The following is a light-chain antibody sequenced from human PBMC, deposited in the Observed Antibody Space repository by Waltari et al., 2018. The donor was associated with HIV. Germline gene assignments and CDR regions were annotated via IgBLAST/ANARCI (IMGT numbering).Light chain of an antibody. CDR3: QQYNSFPLT. J-gene: IGKJ4*01. V-gene: IGKV1-5*03. CDR2: KAS. CDR1: QSVSNW. Sequence: DVQMTQSPSTLSASVGDRVTITCRPSQSVSNWLAWYQQKPGKAPKLLIDKASSLESGVPSRFSGSGSGTEFTLTISSLQPDDSATYYCQQYNSFPLTFGGGTKVHIK.